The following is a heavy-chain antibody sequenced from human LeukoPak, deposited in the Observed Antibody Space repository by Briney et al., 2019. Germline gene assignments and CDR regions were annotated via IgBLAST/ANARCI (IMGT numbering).Heavy chain of an antibody. Sequence: SQTLSLTCAISGDSVSSNSAAWNWIRQSPPRGLEWLGRTYYRSKWYNDYAVSVKSRITINPDTSKNQFSLQLNSVTPEDTAVYYCARDLDPTDYYDSSGPYYYGMDVWGQGTTVTVSS. D-gene: IGHD3-22*01. V-gene: IGHV6-1*01. CDR2: TYYRSKWYN. J-gene: IGHJ6*02. CDR1: GDSVSSNSAA. CDR3: ARDLDPTDYYDSSGPYYYGMDV.